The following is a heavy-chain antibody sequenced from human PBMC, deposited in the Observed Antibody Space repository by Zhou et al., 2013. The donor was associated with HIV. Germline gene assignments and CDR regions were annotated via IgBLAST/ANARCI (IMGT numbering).Heavy chain of an antibody. V-gene: IGHV1-69*05. CDR2: IIPIFGTP. J-gene: IGHJ6*04. D-gene: IGHD6-19*01. Sequence: QVQLVQSGAEVKKPGSSVKVSCKASGGTFSTSGINWVRQAPGQGLEWMAGIIPIFGTPNDAQKFQGRVTITTDESTSTAYMELRSLRSDDTAIYYCAHSSGWFDSFYLDVWGKGTTVTVSS. CDR1: GGTFSTSG. CDR3: AHSSGWFDSFYLDV.